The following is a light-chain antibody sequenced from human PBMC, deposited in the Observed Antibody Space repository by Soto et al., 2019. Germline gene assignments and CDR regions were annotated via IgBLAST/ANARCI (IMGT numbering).Light chain of an antibody. J-gene: IGKJ1*01. V-gene: IGKV1-33*01. Sequence: DIQMTQSPSSLSASVGDRVTITCQASEDIRDYLNWYQQKPGKAPKLLVYDASNLETGVPSRFSGSGSGTDFTFTISSLQPEDVATYHCLQDNTYRWKCCEGTKVNI. CDR2: DAS. CDR1: EDIRDY. CDR3: LQDNTYRWK.